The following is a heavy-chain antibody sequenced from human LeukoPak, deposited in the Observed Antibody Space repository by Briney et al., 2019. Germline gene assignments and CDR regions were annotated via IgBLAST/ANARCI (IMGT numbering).Heavy chain of an antibody. CDR1: GGSISSGGYY. V-gene: IGHV4-30-2*01. Sequence: PSQTLSLTCTVSGGSISSGGYYWSWIRQPPGKGLEWIGYIYHSGSTYYNPSLKSRVTISVDRSKNQFSLKLSSVTAADTAVYYCARDLGRRAMATKRGEGNWFDPWGQGTLVTVSS. D-gene: IGHD5-12*01. CDR2: IYHSGST. J-gene: IGHJ5*02. CDR3: ARDLGRRAMATKRGEGNWFDP.